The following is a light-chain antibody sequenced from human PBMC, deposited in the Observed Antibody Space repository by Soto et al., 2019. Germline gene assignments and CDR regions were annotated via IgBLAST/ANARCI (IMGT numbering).Light chain of an antibody. CDR1: QSLLHSNGYNY. CDR2: LGS. CDR3: MQALQTPKT. Sequence: IVMTQSPLSLPVTPGEPASISCRSSQSLLHSNGYNYWDWYLQKPGQSPQLLIYLGSNRASGVPDRFSGSGSGTDFTLKISRVEAEDVGVYYCMQALQTPKTFGQGTKVEIK. J-gene: IGKJ1*01. V-gene: IGKV2-28*01.